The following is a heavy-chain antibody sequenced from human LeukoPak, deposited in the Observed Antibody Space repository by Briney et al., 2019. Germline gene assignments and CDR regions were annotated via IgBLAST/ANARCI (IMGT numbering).Heavy chain of an antibody. Sequence: SETLSLTCAVYGGSFSGYYWSWIRQPPGKGLEWIGEINHSGSTNYNPSLKSRVTISVDTSKNQFSLKLSSVTAADTAVYYCARAPYYYGHFDYWGRGTLVTVSS. V-gene: IGHV4-34*01. CDR2: INHSGST. CDR3: ARAPYYYGHFDY. D-gene: IGHD3-10*01. J-gene: IGHJ4*02. CDR1: GGSFSGYY.